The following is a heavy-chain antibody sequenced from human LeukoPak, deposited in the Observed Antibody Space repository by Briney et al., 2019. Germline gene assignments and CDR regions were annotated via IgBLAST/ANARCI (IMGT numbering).Heavy chain of an antibody. J-gene: IGHJ4*02. CDR1: GFIFSASN. CDR2: ISSSSDYI. Sequence: GGSLRLSCAASGFIFSASNINWVRQAPGKGLEWVSYISSSSDYIYYADSVKGRFTISRDNAKSSLYLQMNSLRAEDTAVYYCARGGGIVGTTLFDYWGQGTLVTVSS. D-gene: IGHD1-26*01. CDR3: ARGGGIVGTTLFDY. V-gene: IGHV3-21*01.